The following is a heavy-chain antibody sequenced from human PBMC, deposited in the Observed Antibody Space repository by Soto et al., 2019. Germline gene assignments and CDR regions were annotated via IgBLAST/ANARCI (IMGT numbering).Heavy chain of an antibody. D-gene: IGHD2-2*01. CDR3: AGDLSLGGYCSGSSCYEGPWFDP. V-gene: IGHV3-33*01. Sequence: RSLAVCCASSALNFSCYAMDWVRQAPGNGLEWVPAIWYEGRNRYYADSVKGRFTISRDNSKNMRYLQINSLRAEETAVYYCAGDLSLGGYCSGSSCYEGPWFDPWGQGTQVTVSS. CDR1: ALNFSCYA. CDR2: IWYEGRNR. J-gene: IGHJ5*02.